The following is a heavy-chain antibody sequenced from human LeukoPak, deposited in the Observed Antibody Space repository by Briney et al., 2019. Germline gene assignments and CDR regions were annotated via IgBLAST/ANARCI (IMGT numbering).Heavy chain of an antibody. Sequence: SVKVSCKASGGTFSSYAISWVRQAPGQGLEWMGGIIPIFSTANYAQKFQGRVTITADESTSTAYMELSSLRSEDTAVYYCARDPVGDCSSTSCPMERWFDPWGQGTLVTVSS. D-gene: IGHD2-2*01. J-gene: IGHJ5*02. CDR3: ARDPVGDCSSTSCPMERWFDP. CDR1: GGTFSSYA. V-gene: IGHV1-69*01. CDR2: IIPIFSTA.